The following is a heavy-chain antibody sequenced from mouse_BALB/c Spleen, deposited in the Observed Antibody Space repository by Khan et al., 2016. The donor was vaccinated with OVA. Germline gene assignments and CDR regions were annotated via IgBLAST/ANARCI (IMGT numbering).Heavy chain of an antibody. Sequence: VQLQQSGAELVKAGASVKMSCKASGYTFTSYWMHWVKQRLGQGLEWFAETNPTNGRTYYNEKFKSKATLPVDKSSSTAYMLLSGPTFEDSAVYDYARIKKILATYVDYWGQGTTLTVSS. V-gene: IGHV1S81*02. CDR1: GYTFTSYW. CDR3: ARIKKILATYVDY. D-gene: IGHD1-1*01. J-gene: IGHJ2*01. CDR2: TNPTNGRT.